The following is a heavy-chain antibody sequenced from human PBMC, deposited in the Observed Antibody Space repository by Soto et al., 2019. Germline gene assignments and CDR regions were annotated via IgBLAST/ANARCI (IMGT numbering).Heavy chain of an antibody. J-gene: IGHJ4*02. V-gene: IGHV3-21*01. D-gene: IGHD2-2*01. CDR1: GFTFSYYS. CDR2: ISSSSSYI. CDR3: AREKDRYCSSSSCYGSDY. Sequence: EVQLVESGGGLVKPGGSLRLSCAASGFTFSYYSMNWVRQAPGKGLEWVSSISSSSSYIYYADSVRGRFTIARDNAKNSFYLQMTSLRAEDTAVYYCAREKDRYCSSSSCYGSDYWGQGTLVTVSS.